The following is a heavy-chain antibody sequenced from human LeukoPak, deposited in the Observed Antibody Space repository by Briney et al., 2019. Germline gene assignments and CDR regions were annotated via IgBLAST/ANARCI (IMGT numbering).Heavy chain of an antibody. J-gene: IGHJ4*02. CDR2: IDPSDSYT. Sequence: GESLKISCKGSGYSFTSYWISWVRQMPGNGLEWMGRIDPSDSYTNYSPSFQGHVTISADKSISTAYLQWSSLKASDTAMYYCARPEDIVLMVYAKWGQGTLVTVSS. CDR3: ARPEDIVLMVYAK. CDR1: GYSFTSYW. D-gene: IGHD2-8*01. V-gene: IGHV5-10-1*01.